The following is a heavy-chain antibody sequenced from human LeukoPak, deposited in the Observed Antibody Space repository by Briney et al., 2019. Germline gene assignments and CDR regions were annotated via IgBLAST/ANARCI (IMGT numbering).Heavy chain of an antibody. CDR1: GFPFSSYG. CDR2: ISYDGSNK. Sequence: QSGGSLRLSFAAPGFPFSSYGMHWVRQAPGKGLEMVAVISYDGSNKYYADSVKGRFTISRDNSKNTLYLQMNSLRGEDTAVYYCAKDRSSSWTLDYWGQGTLVTVSS. J-gene: IGHJ4*02. D-gene: IGHD6-13*01. CDR3: AKDRSSSWTLDY. V-gene: IGHV3-30*18.